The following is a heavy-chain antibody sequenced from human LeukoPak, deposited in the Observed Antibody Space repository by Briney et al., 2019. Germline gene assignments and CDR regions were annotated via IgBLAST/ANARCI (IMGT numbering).Heavy chain of an antibody. CDR2: ITYNSGTI. D-gene: IGHD5-18*01. J-gene: IGHJ4*02. Sequence: SGGSLRLSCAASGFTFRSCAMQWVRQAPGKGLEWVSYITYNSGTIFYADSVKGRFTISRDNAKDSLYLQMSSLRDEDTAVYYCARDSGYSYADDYWGQGTLVTVSS. CDR1: GFTFRSCA. V-gene: IGHV3-48*02. CDR3: ARDSGYSYADDY.